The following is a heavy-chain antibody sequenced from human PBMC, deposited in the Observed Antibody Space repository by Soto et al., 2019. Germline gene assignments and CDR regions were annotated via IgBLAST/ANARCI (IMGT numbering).Heavy chain of an antibody. J-gene: IGHJ4*02. CDR3: AKEEGGYNYGVDY. CDR2: ISYDGSNK. V-gene: IGHV3-30*18. CDR1: GFTFSSYG. Sequence: GGSLRLSCAASGFTFSSYGMHWVRQAPGKGLEWVAVISYDGSNKYYADSVKGRSTISRDNSKNTLYLQMNSLRAEDTAVYYCAKEEGGYNYGVDYWGQGTLVTVSS. D-gene: IGHD5-12*01.